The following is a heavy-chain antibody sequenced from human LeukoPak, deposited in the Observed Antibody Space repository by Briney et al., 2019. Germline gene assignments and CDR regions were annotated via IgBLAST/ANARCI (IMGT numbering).Heavy chain of an antibody. Sequence: GGSLRLSCAASGFTFSSYAMSWVRQAPGKGLEWVSAISGSGGSTYYADSVKGRFTISRDNSKNTLYLQMNRLRAEDTAVYYCARAPTYSYGYYYYYGMDVWGQGTTVTVSS. CDR1: GFTFSSYA. CDR3: ARAPTYSYGYYYYYGMDV. CDR2: ISGSGGST. D-gene: IGHD5-18*01. V-gene: IGHV3-23*01. J-gene: IGHJ6*02.